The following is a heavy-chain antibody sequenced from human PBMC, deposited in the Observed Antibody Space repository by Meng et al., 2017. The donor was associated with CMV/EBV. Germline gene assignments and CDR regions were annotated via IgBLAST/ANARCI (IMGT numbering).Heavy chain of an antibody. CDR2: IYSGGST. CDR3: ARAMVNDFWSGSIVYYYYGMDV. D-gene: IGHD3-3*01. CDR1: GFTVSSNY. V-gene: IGHV3-66*02. Sequence: GGSLRLSCAASGFTVSSNYMSWVRQAPGKGLEWVSVIYSGGSTYYADSVKGRFTISRDNSKNTLYLQMNSLRAEDTAVYYCARAMVNDFWSGSIVYYYYGMDVWGQGTTVTVSS. J-gene: IGHJ6*02.